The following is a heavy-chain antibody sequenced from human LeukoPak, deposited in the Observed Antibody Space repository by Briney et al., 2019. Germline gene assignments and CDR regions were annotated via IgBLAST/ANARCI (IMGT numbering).Heavy chain of an antibody. Sequence: GASVKVSCKPSGYTFTDYYIHWVRQAPGQGPEWMGWINPNSGGTNYAQKFQGWVTMTRDTSISTAYMELSRLRSDDTAVYYCARESGSYLYYFDYWGQGTLVTVSS. CDR2: INPNSGGT. J-gene: IGHJ4*02. CDR3: ARESGSYLYYFDY. D-gene: IGHD1-26*01. V-gene: IGHV1-2*04. CDR1: GYTFTDYY.